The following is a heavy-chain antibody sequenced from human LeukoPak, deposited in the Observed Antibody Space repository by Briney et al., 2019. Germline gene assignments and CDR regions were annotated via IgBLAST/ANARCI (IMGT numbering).Heavy chain of an antibody. J-gene: IGHJ6*02. CDR1: GYTFTSYY. CDR3: AREGFSSSSGPAMDV. CDR2: IIPILGIA. Sequence: ASVKVSCKASGYTFTSYYMHWVRQAPGQGLEWMGRIIPILGIANYAQKFQGRVTITADKSTSTAYMELSSLRSEDTAVYYCAREGFSSSSGPAMDVWGQGTTVTVSS. V-gene: IGHV1-69*04. D-gene: IGHD6-6*01.